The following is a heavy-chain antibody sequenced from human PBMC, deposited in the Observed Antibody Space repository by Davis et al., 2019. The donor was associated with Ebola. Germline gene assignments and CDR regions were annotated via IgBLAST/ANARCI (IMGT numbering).Heavy chain of an antibody. D-gene: IGHD5-18*01. V-gene: IGHV3-23*01. CDR3: ATIRSGSELWLPYFDY. J-gene: IGHJ4*02. CDR1: GFTFSDYY. Sequence: GESLKISCAASGFTFSDYYMSWIRQAPGKGLEWVSAISGSGGSTYYADSVKGRFTISRDNSKNTLYLQMNSLRAEDTAVYYCATIRSGSELWLPYFDYWGQGTLVTVSS. CDR2: ISGSGGST.